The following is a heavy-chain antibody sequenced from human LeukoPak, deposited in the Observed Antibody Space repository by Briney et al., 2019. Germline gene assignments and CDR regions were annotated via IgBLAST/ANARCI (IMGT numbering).Heavy chain of an antibody. D-gene: IGHD1-26*01. CDR2: ISGSGGST. Sequence: GGSLRLSCAASGFTFSSYGMSWVRQAPGEGLEWVSAISGSGGSTYYADSVKGRFTISRDNSKNTLYLQMNSLRAEDTAVYYCAKEPSSGSYYGYFDYWGQGTLVTVSS. J-gene: IGHJ4*02. V-gene: IGHV3-23*01. CDR3: AKEPSSGSYYGYFDY. CDR1: GFTFSSYG.